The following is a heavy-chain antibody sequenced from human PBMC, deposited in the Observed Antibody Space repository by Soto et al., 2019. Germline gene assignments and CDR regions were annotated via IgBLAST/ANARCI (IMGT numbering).Heavy chain of an antibody. D-gene: IGHD2-2*01. V-gene: IGHV3-73*01. CDR1: GFAFNGSA. CDR2: IRSKPNNYAT. CDR3: IRGGGSNTQRYYYMDV. J-gene: IGHJ6*03. Sequence: EVQLVESGGGLVQPGGSLKLSCAASGFAFNGSALHWVRQAPGKGLEWVGRIRSKPNNYATAYVASLKGRFTISRDDSKNTAYLQMTSLKTEDTAVYYCIRGGGSNTQRYYYMDVCGKWTTVTVSS.